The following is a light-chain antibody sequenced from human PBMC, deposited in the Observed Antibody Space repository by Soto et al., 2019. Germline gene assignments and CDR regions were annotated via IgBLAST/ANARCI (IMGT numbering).Light chain of an antibody. CDR1: QSVSSN. J-gene: IGKJ1*01. CDR3: QQYNNWPRT. Sequence: EVVMTQSPSTLSVSPGERATLSCRASQSVSSNLAWYQQKPGQAPRLLISAASSRATGIPDRFSGSGSGTEFTLTISSLQSEDFATCFCQQYNNWPRTFGQGTKVDIK. V-gene: IGKV3D-15*01. CDR2: AAS.